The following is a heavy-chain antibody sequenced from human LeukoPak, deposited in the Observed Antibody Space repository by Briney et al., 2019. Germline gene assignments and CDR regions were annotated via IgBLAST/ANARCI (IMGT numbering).Heavy chain of an antibody. D-gene: IGHD6-19*01. CDR1: GFTFSSYA. CDR2: ISGSGGST. Sequence: GGSLRLSCAASGFTFSSYAMSWVRQAPGKGLEWVSAISGSGGSTYYADSVKGRFTISRGNSKNTLYLQMNSLRAEDTAVYYCAKSGWLVNYYYYMDVWGKGTTVTVSS. V-gene: IGHV3-23*01. J-gene: IGHJ6*03. CDR3: AKSGWLVNYYYYMDV.